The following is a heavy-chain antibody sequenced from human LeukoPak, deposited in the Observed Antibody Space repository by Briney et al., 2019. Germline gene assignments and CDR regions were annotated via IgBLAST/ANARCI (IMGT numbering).Heavy chain of an antibody. V-gene: IGHV3-30*18. D-gene: IGHD2-21*02. J-gene: IGHJ3*02. Sequence: GGSLRLSSAASGFTFSSYGMHWVRQAPGKGLHWVAVISYDGSNKYYADSVKGRFTISRDNSKNTLFLQMNNLRAEDTAVYYCAEGDCGGDCWTDAFDIWGQGTMVTVSS. CDR2: ISYDGSNK. CDR1: GFTFSSYG. CDR3: AEGDCGGDCWTDAFDI.